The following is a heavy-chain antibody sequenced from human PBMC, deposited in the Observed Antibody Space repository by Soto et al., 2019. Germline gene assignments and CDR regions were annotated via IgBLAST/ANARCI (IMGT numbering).Heavy chain of an antibody. CDR1: GSTFSDYA. Sequence: PGGSLRLSCAASGSTFSDYAMYWVRQAPGKGLEWVSVISFDGNIKYYTGSVKGRFTISRDNSKNTLHLQVNSLRTEDTALYYCASLEWESSGYADYWGQGTQVTVSS. D-gene: IGHD5-12*01. V-gene: IGHV3-30-3*01. CDR2: ISFDGNIK. CDR3: ASLEWESSGYADY. J-gene: IGHJ4*02.